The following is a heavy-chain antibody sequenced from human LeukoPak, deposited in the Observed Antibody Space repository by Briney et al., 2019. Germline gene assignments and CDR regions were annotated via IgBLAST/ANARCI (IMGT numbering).Heavy chain of an antibody. Sequence: PSETLSLTCAVYGGSFSGYYWSWIRQPPGKGLEWRGEINHSGSTNYNPSLKSRVTISVDTSKNQFSLKLSSVTAADTAVYYCARGRLMVAARRVAWFDPWGQGTLVTVSS. V-gene: IGHV4-34*01. CDR2: INHSGST. J-gene: IGHJ5*02. CDR3: ARGRLMVAARRVAWFDP. D-gene: IGHD6-6*01. CDR1: GGSFSGYY.